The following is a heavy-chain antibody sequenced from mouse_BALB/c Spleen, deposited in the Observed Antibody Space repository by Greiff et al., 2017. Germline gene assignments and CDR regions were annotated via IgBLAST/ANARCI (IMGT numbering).Heavy chain of an antibody. Sequence: DVQLVESGGGLVQPGGSRKLSCAASGFTFSSFGMHWVRQAPEKGLEWVAYISSGSSTIYYADTVKGRFTISRDNPKNTLFLQMTSLRSEDTAMYYCARDGSEAMDYWGQGTSVTVSS. V-gene: IGHV5-17*02. CDR2: ISSGSSTI. J-gene: IGHJ4*01. CDR3: ARDGSEAMDY. CDR1: GFTFSSFG. D-gene: IGHD2-3*01.